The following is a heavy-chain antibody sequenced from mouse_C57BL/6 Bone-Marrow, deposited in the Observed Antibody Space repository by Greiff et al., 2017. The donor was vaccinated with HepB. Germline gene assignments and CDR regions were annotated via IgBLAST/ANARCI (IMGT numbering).Heavy chain of an antibody. J-gene: IGHJ1*03. D-gene: IGHD1-1*01. CDR2: IYPGSGNT. V-gene: IGHV1-76*01. CDR3: ARNYCYGSSLDWYFDV. Sequence: VQLQQSGAELVRPGASVKLSCKASGYTFTDYYINWVKQRPGQGLEWIARIYPGSGNTYYNEKFKGKATLTAEKSSSTAYMQLSSLTSEDSAVYFCARNYCYGSSLDWYFDVWGTGTTVTVSS. CDR1: GYTFTDYY.